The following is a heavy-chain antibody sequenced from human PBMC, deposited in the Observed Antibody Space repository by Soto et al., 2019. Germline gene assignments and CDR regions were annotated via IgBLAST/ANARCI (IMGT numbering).Heavy chain of an antibody. CDR2: IYPGDSDT. CDR1: GYSFTSYW. J-gene: IGHJ3*02. D-gene: IGHD3-22*01. Sequence: PGESLKISCKGSGYSFTSYWIGWVRQMPGKGLEWMGIIYPGDSDTRYSPSFQGQVTISADKSISTAYLQWSSLKASDTAMYYCARPSYYYDSSGYRPPGAFDIWGQGTMVTVSS. CDR3: ARPSYYYDSSGYRPPGAFDI. V-gene: IGHV5-51*01.